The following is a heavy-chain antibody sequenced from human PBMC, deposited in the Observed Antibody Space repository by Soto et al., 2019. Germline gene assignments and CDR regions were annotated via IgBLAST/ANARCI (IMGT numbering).Heavy chain of an antibody. V-gene: IGHV3-23*01. CDR3: AKGRTFFDF. CDR2: ISDGDGAT. J-gene: IGHJ4*02. Sequence: EVHLLESGGGLVQRGGSLRLSCVASGFAFSDYAMTWVRQARGKGREWVSDISDGDGATHYADSVKGRFTISRDDSKNTLYLQMDSLRAEDAAVYYCAKGRTFFDFWGQGTLVTVSS. CDR1: GFAFSDYA. D-gene: IGHD3-16*01.